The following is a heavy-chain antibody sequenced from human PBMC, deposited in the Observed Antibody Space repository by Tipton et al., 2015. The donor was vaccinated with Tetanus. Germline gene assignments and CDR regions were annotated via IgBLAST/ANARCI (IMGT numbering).Heavy chain of an antibody. CDR2: ISGSGDST. V-gene: IGHV3-23*01. Sequence: SLRLSCAASGFTFSSYAMSWVRQAPGKGLEWVSTISGSGDSTYYADSVKGRFTTSRDNSKNTLYLQMNSLRAEDTAVYYCAKGSAMTHLLWFYFDYWGQGTLVTVSS. CDR1: GFTFSSYA. D-gene: IGHD2-2*01. CDR3: AKGSAMTHLLWFYFDY. J-gene: IGHJ4*02.